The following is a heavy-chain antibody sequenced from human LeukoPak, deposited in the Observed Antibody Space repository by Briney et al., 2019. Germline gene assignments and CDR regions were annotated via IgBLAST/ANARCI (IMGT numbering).Heavy chain of an antibody. Sequence: GGSLRLSCSASGLTFGGYGMSWVRQAPGKGLEWVSFIRSKGYSGTAEYAASVKGRFTISRDDSKSIAYLQMTSLKTEDTAVYCCSRGSPGDSWSGYYMDVWGKGTPVTVSS. CDR2: IRSKGYSGTA. J-gene: IGHJ6*03. CDR1: GLTFGGYG. D-gene: IGHD3-3*01. CDR3: SRGSPGDSWSGYYMDV. V-gene: IGHV3-49*04.